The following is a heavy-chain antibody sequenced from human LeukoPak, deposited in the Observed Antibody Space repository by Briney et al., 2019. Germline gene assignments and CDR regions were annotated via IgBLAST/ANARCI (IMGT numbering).Heavy chain of an antibody. CDR1: GFTFCNYG. D-gene: IGHD1-14*01. CDR2: IWYDGSIK. CDR3: AKDGNWNHGFDP. V-gene: IGHV3-33*06. Sequence: QSGGSLRLSCAASGFTFCNYGMHWVRQAPGKGLEWVAVIWYDGSIKFYADSVKGRFTISRDNSKNTLYLQMNSLRAEDTALYYCAKDGNWNHGFDPWGQGTLVTVSS. J-gene: IGHJ5*02.